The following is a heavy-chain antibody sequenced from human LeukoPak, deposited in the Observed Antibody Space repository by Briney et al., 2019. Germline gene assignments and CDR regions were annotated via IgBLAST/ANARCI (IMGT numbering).Heavy chain of an antibody. J-gene: IGHJ3*02. CDR3: ASPYYDFWSGYDAFDI. Sequence: GGSLRLSCAASGFTFSSYWMHWVRQAPGKGLVWVSRINTDGSSTSYADSVKGRFTISRDNAKNTLYLQMNSLRAEDTAVYYCASPYYDFWSGYDAFDIWGQGTMVTVSS. CDR1: GFTFSSYW. V-gene: IGHV3-74*01. CDR2: INTDGSST. D-gene: IGHD3-3*01.